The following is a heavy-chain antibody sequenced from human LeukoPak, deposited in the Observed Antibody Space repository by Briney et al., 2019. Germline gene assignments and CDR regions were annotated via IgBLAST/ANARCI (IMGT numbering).Heavy chain of an antibody. V-gene: IGHV3-30*04. J-gene: IGHJ4*02. CDR2: ISYDGSNK. Sequence: PGGSLRLSCAASGFTFSSYAIHWVRQAPGKGLEWVAVISYDGSNKNYADSVKGRFSISRDNSRNTLYLQMNSLRAEDTAVYYCAKDRNYYDNSGYHPLDYWGQGTLVTVSS. CDR3: AKDRNYYDNSGYHPLDY. CDR1: GFTFSSYA. D-gene: IGHD3-22*01.